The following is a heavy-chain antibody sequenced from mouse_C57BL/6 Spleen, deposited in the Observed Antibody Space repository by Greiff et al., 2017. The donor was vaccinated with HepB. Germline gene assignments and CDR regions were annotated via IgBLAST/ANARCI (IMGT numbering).Heavy chain of an antibody. V-gene: IGHV1-64*01. D-gene: IGHD2-4*01. CDR1: GYTFTSYW. J-gene: IGHJ3*01. CDR3: AYDYDEWFAY. CDR2: IHPNSGST. Sequence: QVQLQQPGAELVKPGASVKLSCKASGYTFTSYWMHWVKQRPRQGLEWIGMIHPNSGSTNYNEKFKSKATLTVDKSSSTAYMQLSSLTSEDSAVYYCAYDYDEWFAYWGQGTLVTVSA.